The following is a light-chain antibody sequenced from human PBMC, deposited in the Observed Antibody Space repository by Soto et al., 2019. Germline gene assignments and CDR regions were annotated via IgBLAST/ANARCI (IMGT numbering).Light chain of an antibody. V-gene: IGKV3-15*01. CDR2: CAS. J-gene: IGKJ3*01. CDR1: QSVSSN. CDR3: QQYNNWPPVT. Sequence: EIVMTQSPATLSVSPGERATLSCRASQSVSSNLAWYQQKPGQAPRLLIYCASTRATGIPARFSGSGSGKEFTLTISSLQSEDFAVYYCQQYNNWPPVTFGPGTKVDIK.